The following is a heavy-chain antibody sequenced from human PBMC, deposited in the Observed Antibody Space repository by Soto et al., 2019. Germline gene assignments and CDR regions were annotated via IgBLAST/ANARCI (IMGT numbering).Heavy chain of an antibody. CDR2: IIPIFGTA. D-gene: IGHD3-22*01. V-gene: IGHV1-69*06. CDR3: ARALYYYDSSGYYPFDY. Sequence: KVSCKASGGTFSSYAISWVRQAPGQGLEWMGGIIPIFGTANYAQKFQGRVTITADKSTSTAYMELSSLRSEDTAVYYCARALYYYDSSGYYPFDYWGQGTLVTVSS. J-gene: IGHJ4*02. CDR1: GGTFSSYA.